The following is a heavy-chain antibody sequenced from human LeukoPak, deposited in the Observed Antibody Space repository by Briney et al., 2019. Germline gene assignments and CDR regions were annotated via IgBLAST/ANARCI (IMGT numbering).Heavy chain of an antibody. V-gene: IGHV3-21*01. J-gene: IGHJ4*02. CDR3: ARVWDSSGYYLGY. D-gene: IGHD3-22*01. CDR1: GFTFSSYS. CDR2: ISSSSCYI. Sequence: GGSLRLSCAASGFTFSSYSMNWVRQAPGEGVEGVSSISSSSCYIYYADSVKGRFTISRDNAKNSLYLQMNSLRAEDTAVYYCARVWDSSGYYLGYWGQGTLVTVSS.